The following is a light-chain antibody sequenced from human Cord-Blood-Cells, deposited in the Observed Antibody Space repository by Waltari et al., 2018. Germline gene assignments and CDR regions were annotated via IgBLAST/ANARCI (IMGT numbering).Light chain of an antibody. CDR1: QSISSY. V-gene: IGKV1-39*01. CDR3: QQSYSTPST. Sequence: DIQMTQSPSSLSASVGARVTITCRASQSISSYLNWYQQKPGKAPTLLIYAASSLQSGVPSRFSGSGSGTDFTLTISSLQPEDFATYYCQQSYSTPSTFGQGTRLEIK. J-gene: IGKJ5*01. CDR2: AAS.